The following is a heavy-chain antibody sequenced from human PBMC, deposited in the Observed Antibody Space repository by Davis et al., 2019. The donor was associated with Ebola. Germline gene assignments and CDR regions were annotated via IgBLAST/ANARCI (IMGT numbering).Heavy chain of an antibody. CDR3: ARQNPPGSWGPEYDDYGVDV. CDR2: IIPIFGTS. Sequence: AASVKVSCKASGGTFDAYGISWVRQAPGQGLEWMGGIIPIFGTSNYAQKFQGRVTITADASTSTAYMELSSLKSEDTAIYYCARQNPPGSWGPEYDDYGVDVWGQGTTVTVSS. J-gene: IGHJ6*02. D-gene: IGHD3-10*01. V-gene: IGHV1-69*13. CDR1: GGTFDAYG.